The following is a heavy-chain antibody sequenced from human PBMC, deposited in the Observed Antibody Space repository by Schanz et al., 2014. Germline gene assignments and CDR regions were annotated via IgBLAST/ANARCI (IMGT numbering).Heavy chain of an antibody. CDR3: ARDQSPYTNSSDVRYFDY. Sequence: QVQLVQSGAEVKKPGASVKVSCKASGYTFTSYSIHWVRQAPGQGLEWMGWINVGNGYTHYSETFQDRVTISADTSASTAYMELTSLRSDDTAVYYCARDQSPYTNSSDVRYFDYWGQGSLVTVSS. J-gene: IGHJ4*02. V-gene: IGHV1-3*01. CDR2: INVGNGYT. CDR1: GYTFTSYS. D-gene: IGHD6-6*01.